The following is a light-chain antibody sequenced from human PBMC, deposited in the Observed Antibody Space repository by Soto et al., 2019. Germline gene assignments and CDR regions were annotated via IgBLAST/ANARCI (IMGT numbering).Light chain of an antibody. CDR3: QQRRNSPT. Sequence: EVVLTHSPGTLSLSPGERATLSSRASQSLGSSQLAWYQQKPGQAPRPLIYAASSRVTGIPDRFGGSGSGTDFTLTISSLEPADSAVYYCQQRRNSPTFGGGTKVDIK. J-gene: IGKJ4*01. CDR1: QSLGSSQ. CDR2: AAS. V-gene: IGKV3D-20*02.